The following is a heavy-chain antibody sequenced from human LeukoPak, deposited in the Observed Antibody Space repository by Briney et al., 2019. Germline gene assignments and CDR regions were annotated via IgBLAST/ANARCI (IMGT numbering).Heavy chain of an antibody. J-gene: IGHJ4*02. D-gene: IGHD3-10*01. CDR1: GFTFDDYA. CDR3: AKDIFTMVRGVVDY. V-gene: IGHV3-9*01. Sequence: GGSLTLSCAASGFTFDDYAMHWVGRAPGGGLVWDSGIRWNSGSIGYADSVKGRFTISRDNAKNSLYLQMNSLRAEDTALYYCAKDIFTMVRGVVDYWGQGTLVTVSS. CDR2: IRWNSGSI.